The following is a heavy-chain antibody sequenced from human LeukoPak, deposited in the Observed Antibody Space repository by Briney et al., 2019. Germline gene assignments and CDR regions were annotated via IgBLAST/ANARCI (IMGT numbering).Heavy chain of an antibody. Sequence: SVKVSCKASGGTFSSYAISWVRQAPGQGLEWMGGIIPIFGTANYAQKFQGRVTITADESTSTAYMELSSLRSEDTAVYYWAEGVWSGLSEDYYYYGMDVWGQGTTVTVSS. J-gene: IGHJ6*02. CDR1: GGTFSSYA. V-gene: IGHV1-69*13. CDR2: IIPIFGTA. D-gene: IGHD3-3*01. CDR3: AEGVWSGLSEDYYYYGMDV.